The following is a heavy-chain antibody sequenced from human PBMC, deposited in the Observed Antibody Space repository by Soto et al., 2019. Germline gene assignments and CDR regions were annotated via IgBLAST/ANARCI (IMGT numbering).Heavy chain of an antibody. CDR2: IYYNGRT. V-gene: IGHV4-59*01. D-gene: IGHD1-1*01. Sequence: PETLSLTCTVSGGSISSYCWSWIRQPPGKGLEWIGYIYYNGRTNYIPSLKSRVTISVDTSKNQFYLKLTSVSAADTVVYYCARDQLEGNWFDPWGQGTLVTVSA. CDR1: GGSISSYC. CDR3: ARDQLEGNWFDP. J-gene: IGHJ5*02.